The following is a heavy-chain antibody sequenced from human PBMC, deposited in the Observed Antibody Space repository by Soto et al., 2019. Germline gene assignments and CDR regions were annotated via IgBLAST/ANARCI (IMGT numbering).Heavy chain of an antibody. CDR1: GGSISTISYY. J-gene: IGHJ4*02. Sequence: QLQLQESGPGLVKPSETLSLACTVSGGSISTISYYWGWIRQTPGKGLEWIGSINYSGITYYNPSLKSRFTISIDTSKNQFSLRLSSVTVAETAVYYCATVNIAVLPSTTFDYWGQRTLVTVSS. D-gene: IGHD2-2*01. CDR3: ATVNIAVLPSTTFDY. CDR2: INYSGIT. V-gene: IGHV4-39*01.